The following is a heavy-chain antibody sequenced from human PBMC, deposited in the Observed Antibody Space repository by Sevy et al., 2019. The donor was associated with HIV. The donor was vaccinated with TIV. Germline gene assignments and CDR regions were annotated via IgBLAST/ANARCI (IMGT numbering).Heavy chain of an antibody. V-gene: IGHV3-49*04. CDR3: TRVEGAADWGMDV. Sequence: GGSLTLSCRASGFTFDDYTMSWVRHAPGKGLEWVAFIRSKAYGGTTEYAASVKGRFTISRDESKSIAYLQMNSLKTEDTAVYYCTRVEGAADWGMDVWGQGTTVTVSS. J-gene: IGHJ6*02. CDR1: GFTFDDYT. CDR2: IRSKAYGGTT. D-gene: IGHD1-26*01.